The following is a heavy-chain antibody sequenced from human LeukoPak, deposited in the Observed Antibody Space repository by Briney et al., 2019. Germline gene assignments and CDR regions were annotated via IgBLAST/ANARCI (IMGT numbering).Heavy chain of an antibody. J-gene: IGHJ5*02. CDR3: ARGSLGRYCSGGSCPSNWFDP. Sequence: GASVKVSCKASGYTFTGYYMHWVRRAPGQGLEWMGRINPNSGGTNYAQKFQGRVTMTWDTSISTAYMELSRLRSDDTAVYYCARGSLGRYCSGGSCPSNWFDPWGQGTLVTVSS. V-gene: IGHV1-2*06. CDR1: GYTFTGYY. CDR2: INPNSGGT. D-gene: IGHD2-15*01.